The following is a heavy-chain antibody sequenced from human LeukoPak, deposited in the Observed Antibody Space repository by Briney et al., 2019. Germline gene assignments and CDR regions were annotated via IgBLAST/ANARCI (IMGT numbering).Heavy chain of an antibody. CDR1: GGSISSYY. J-gene: IGHJ4*02. CDR2: IYYSGST. D-gene: IGHD5-24*01. Sequence: SETLSLTCTVSGGSISSYYWSWIRQPPGKGLEWIGYIYYSGSTNYNPSLKSRVTISVDTSKNQFSLKLSSVTAAGTAVYYCARGRWLQFTPFDYWGQGTLVTVSS. V-gene: IGHV4-59*01. CDR3: ARGRWLQFTPFDY.